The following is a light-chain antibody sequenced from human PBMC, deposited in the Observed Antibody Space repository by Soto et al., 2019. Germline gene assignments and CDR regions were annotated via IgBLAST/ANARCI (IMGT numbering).Light chain of an antibody. V-gene: IGKV3-15*01. Sequence: EIVMTQSPATLSVSPGERATLSCRASQSVSSNLAWYQQKPGQAPRLLIYGASTRATGIPARFSGSGSGTEFTLTISSLQSADFAVYYCQQYNNSPPLTFGGGTKVEIK. CDR1: QSVSSN. CDR2: GAS. CDR3: QQYNNSPPLT. J-gene: IGKJ4*01.